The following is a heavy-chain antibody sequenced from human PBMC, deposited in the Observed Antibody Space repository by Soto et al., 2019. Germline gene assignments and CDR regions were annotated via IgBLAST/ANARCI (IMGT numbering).Heavy chain of an antibody. V-gene: IGHV3-30-3*01. CDR3: ARAGLLGATFYFDY. J-gene: IGHJ4*02. CDR2: ISYDGSNK. D-gene: IGHD1-26*01. Sequence: GGSLRLSCAASGFTFSSYAMHWVRQAPGKGLEWVAVISYDGSNKYYADSVKGRFTISRDNSKNTLYLQMNSLRAEDTAVYYCARAGLLGATFYFDYWGQGTLVTVSS. CDR1: GFTFSSYA.